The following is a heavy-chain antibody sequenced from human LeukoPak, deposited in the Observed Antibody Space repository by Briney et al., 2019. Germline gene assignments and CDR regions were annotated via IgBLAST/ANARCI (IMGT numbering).Heavy chain of an antibody. CDR1: GFTFSSYE. CDR3: AKAPVTSCRGAYCYPFDS. D-gene: IGHD2-21*01. V-gene: IGHV3-48*03. J-gene: IGHJ4*02. CDR2: ISSSGSTI. Sequence: PGGSLRLSCAASGFTFSSYEMNWVRQAPGKGLEWVSYISSSGSTIYYADSGKGRFTISRDNAKNSLYLQMNSLRAEDAAVYFCAKAPVTSCRGAYCYPFDSWGQGTLVTVSS.